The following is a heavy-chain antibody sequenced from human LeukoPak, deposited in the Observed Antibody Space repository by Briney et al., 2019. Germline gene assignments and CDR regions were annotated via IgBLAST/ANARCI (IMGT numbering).Heavy chain of an antibody. V-gene: IGHV4-59*01. J-gene: IGHJ4*02. CDR1: GGSITSYY. CDR2: IYYSGTT. CDR3: ARDGHYGSGLDY. D-gene: IGHD3-10*01. Sequence: SETLSLTCSVSGGSITSYYWSWIRQPPGKGLESIGYIYYSGTTNYNPSLKSRVTISLDTSKNQFSLKLSFVTAADTAVYFCARDGHYGSGLDYRGQGTLVTVSS.